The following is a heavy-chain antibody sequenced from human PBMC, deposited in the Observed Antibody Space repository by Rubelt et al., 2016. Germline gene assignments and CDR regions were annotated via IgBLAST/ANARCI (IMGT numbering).Heavy chain of an antibody. J-gene: IGHJ4*02. CDR2: ISWDDDI. CDR1: GFSLTTSGLG. Sequence: QITLKESGPTLVKPTQTLTLTCTFSGFSLTTSGLGVGWIRQPPGKALEWVALISWDDDIRYSPSLQNRLTLTQDTSENQVVLTMTDMDPVDTGTYYCARRRGYGDYLDYWGQGTLVTVSS. V-gene: IGHV2-5*02. CDR3: ARRRGYGDYLDY. D-gene: IGHD4-17*01.